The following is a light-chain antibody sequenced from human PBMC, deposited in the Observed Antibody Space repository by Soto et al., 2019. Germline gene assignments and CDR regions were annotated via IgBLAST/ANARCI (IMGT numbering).Light chain of an antibody. V-gene: IGLV2-14*01. CDR1: SSDVGGYNY. Sequence: QSVLTQPASVSGSPGQSITISCTGTSSDVGGYNYVSWYQQHPGKAPKLMIYDVSNRPSGVSNRFSGSKSGNTASLTISGLQAEDEADYYCSSYTSSSTLYVPGTGTKVTLL. CDR2: DVS. CDR3: SSYTSSSTLYV. J-gene: IGLJ1*01.